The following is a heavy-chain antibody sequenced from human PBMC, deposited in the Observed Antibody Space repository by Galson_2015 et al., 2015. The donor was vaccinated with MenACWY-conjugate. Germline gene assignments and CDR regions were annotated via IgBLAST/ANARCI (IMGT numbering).Heavy chain of an antibody. CDR1: GFSLRTSGLC. Sequence: PALVKPTQPLTLPCTFSGFSLRTSGLCVSWIRQSPGKALEWLARIDWDDDKYYSTSLKTRLTISKDTSKNQVVLTMTNMDPVDTAAYYCARLRYVPGTRHAEYFQHWGQGTLVTVSS. CDR2: IDWDDDK. D-gene: IGHD1-1*01. V-gene: IGHV2-70*11. CDR3: ARLRYVPGTRHAEYFQH. J-gene: IGHJ1*01.